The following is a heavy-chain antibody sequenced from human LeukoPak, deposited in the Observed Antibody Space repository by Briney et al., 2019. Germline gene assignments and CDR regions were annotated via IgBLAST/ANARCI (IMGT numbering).Heavy chain of an antibody. CDR1: GGSISSYY. Sequence: SETLFLTCTVSGGSISSYYWSWLRQSPGKGLEWIGYIYDTGTTNYNPSLSSRVTISVDTSRNQFSLKLNSLTAADTAVYYCAREVGSQYYGSGSYSAAHFDHWGQGTLVTVSS. V-gene: IGHV4-59*01. J-gene: IGHJ4*02. D-gene: IGHD3-10*01. CDR2: IYDTGTT. CDR3: AREVGSQYYGSGSYSAAHFDH.